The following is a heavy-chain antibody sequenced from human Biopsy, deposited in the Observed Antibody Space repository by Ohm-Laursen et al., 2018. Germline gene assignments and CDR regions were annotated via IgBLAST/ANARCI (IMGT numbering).Heavy chain of an antibody. J-gene: IGHJ4*02. CDR1: GYTFTSYG. Sequence: SSVKVSCNASGYTFTSYGINWVRQAPGQGLECMGRIIPLIGLTNYAQKFRGRVTITADKFTNTVYMELSGLRSDDTAVYFCARDCNGDNCGVDFWGQGTLVTVS. CDR2: IIPLIGLT. V-gene: IGHV1-69*04. D-gene: IGHD2-15*01. CDR3: ARDCNGDNCGVDF.